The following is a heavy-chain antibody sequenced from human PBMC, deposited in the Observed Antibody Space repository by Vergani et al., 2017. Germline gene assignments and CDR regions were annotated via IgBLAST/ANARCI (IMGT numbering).Heavy chain of an antibody. V-gene: IGHV4-39*07. CDR2: IYYSGST. CDR3: ARDYYGSGSYLPDY. Sequence: QLQLPESGPGLVKPSETLSLTCTVSGGSISSSSYYWGWIRQPPGKGLEWIGSIYYSGSTYYNPSLKSRVTISVDTSKNQFSLKLSSVTAADTAVYYCARDYYGSGSYLPDYWGQGTLVTVSS. D-gene: IGHD3-10*01. CDR1: GGSISSSSYY. J-gene: IGHJ4*02.